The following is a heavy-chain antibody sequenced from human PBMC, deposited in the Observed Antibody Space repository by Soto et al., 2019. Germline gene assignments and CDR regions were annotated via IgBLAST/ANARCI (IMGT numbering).Heavy chain of an antibody. Sequence: QVQLVQSGAEVKKPGSSVKVSCKASGGTFSSYTFTWVRQSPEQGLEWMGRIIHFFDVPTYAQKFQGRVTITGDKSTSTAYMELSSLRSEDTAVYYCARHADIGDIGLVPAGINAMDVWGRGTTVTVSS. D-gene: IGHD2-2*02. CDR3: ARHADIGDIGLVPAGINAMDV. J-gene: IGHJ6*02. CDR2: IIHFFDVP. V-gene: IGHV1-69*02. CDR1: GGTFSSYT.